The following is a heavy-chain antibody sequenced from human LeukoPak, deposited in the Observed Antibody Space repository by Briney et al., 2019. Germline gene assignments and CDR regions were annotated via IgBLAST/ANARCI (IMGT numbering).Heavy chain of an antibody. D-gene: IGHD1-26*01. J-gene: IGHJ5*02. CDR1: GFTFDDYA. CDR3: ARGNSGSYSQDWFDP. V-gene: IGHV3-9*03. Sequence: PGRSLRLSCAAAGFTFDDYAMHWVRQSPGRGLEWVSGISWNSGTIVYADSVKGRFTISRDNAKNSLYLQMNSMRVEDMALYYCARGNSGSYSQDWFDPWGQGTLVTVSS. CDR2: ISWNSGTI.